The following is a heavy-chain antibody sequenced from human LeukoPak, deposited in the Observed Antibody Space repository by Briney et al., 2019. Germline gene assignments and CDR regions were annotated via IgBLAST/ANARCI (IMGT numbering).Heavy chain of an antibody. CDR3: AREGRRYYGSGSYNFDY. D-gene: IGHD3-10*01. Sequence: ASVKVSCKASGYTFTGYYMHWVRQAPGQGLEWMGWINPNSGGTNYAQKFQGRVTMTRDTSISTAYMELSRLRSDDTAVYYRAREGRRYYGSGSYNFDYWGQGTLVTVSS. J-gene: IGHJ4*02. V-gene: IGHV1-2*02. CDR1: GYTFTGYY. CDR2: INPNSGGT.